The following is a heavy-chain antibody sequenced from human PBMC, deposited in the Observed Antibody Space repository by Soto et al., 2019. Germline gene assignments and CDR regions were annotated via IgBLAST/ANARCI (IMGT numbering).Heavy chain of an antibody. J-gene: IGHJ5*02. V-gene: IGHV4-39*01. CDR2: IYYSGST. CDR3: ARHLAPRYVWFDP. CDR1: GGSISSSSYY. D-gene: IGHD1-1*01. Sequence: QLQLQESGPGLVKPSETLSLTCTVSGGSISSSSYYWGWIRQPPGKGLEWIGSIYYSGSTYYNPSLKSRVTISVDTSKNQFSLKLSSVTAADTAVYYRARHLAPRYVWFDPWGQGTLVTVSS.